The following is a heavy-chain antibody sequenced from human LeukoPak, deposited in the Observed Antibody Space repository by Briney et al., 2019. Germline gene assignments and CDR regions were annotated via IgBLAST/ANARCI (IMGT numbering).Heavy chain of an antibody. CDR2: IWYDGSNK. CDR3: ARAQVGSGWYNGDY. D-gene: IGHD6-19*01. CDR1: GFTFSSYS. J-gene: IGHJ4*02. V-gene: IGHV3-33*08. Sequence: GGSLRLSCAASGFTFSSYSMNWVRQAPGKGLEWVAVIWYDGSNKYYADSVKGRFTISRDNSKNTLYLQMNSLRAEDTAVYYCARAQVGSGWYNGDYWGQGTLVTVSS.